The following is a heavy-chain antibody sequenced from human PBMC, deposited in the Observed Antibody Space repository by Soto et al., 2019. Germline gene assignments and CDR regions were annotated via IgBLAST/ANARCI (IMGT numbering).Heavy chain of an antibody. CDR2: INPNSGGT. CDR1: GYTFTGYY. Sequence: ASVKVSCKASGYTFTGYYMHWVRQAPGQGLEWMGWINPNSGGTNYAQKFQGWVTMTRDTSISTAYMELSRLRSDDTAVYYCARDRGDHARTPDFDYWGQGTLVTVSS. D-gene: IGHD2-15*01. CDR3: ARDRGDHARTPDFDY. J-gene: IGHJ4*02. V-gene: IGHV1-2*04.